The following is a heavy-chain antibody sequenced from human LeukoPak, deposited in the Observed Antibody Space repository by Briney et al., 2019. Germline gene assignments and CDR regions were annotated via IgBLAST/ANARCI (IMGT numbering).Heavy chain of an antibody. J-gene: IGHJ3*02. V-gene: IGHV4-59*01. CDR2: IYYSGST. CDR3: ARARPYGVLGALDI. CDR1: GGSISSYF. Sequence: SETLSLTCSVSGGSISSYFWSWIRQPPGKELEWIGHIYYSGSTKYNPSLKSRVTISVDTSKNQFSLRLSSVTAADTAVYYCARARPYGVLGALDIWGQGTRVTVSS. D-gene: IGHD4-17*01.